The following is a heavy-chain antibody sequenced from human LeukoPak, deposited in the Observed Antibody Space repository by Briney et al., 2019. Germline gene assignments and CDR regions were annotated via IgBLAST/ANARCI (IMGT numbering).Heavy chain of an antibody. V-gene: IGHV6-1*01. CDR1: GDSVSSKNGA. CDR3: ARAIGTTGWHTFDY. CDR2: TYYRSKWYN. Sequence: SQTLSLTCVVSGDSVSSKNGAWNWFRQSPSRGLEWLGRTYYRSKWYNDYAESMEGRMTISQDTSKNQYSLHLNSVTPDDTAVYCCARAIGTTGWHTFDYWGQGTLVTVSS. J-gene: IGHJ4*02. D-gene: IGHD6-19*01.